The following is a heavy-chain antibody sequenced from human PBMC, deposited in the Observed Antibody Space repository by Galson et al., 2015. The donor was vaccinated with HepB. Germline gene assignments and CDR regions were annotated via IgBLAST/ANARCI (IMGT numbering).Heavy chain of an antibody. J-gene: IGHJ4*02. V-gene: IGHV4-34*01. Sequence: SETLSLTCAVYGGSFSGYYWSWIRQPPGKGLEWIGEINHSGSTNYNPSLKSRVTISVDTSKNQFSLKLSSVTAADTAVYYCARVGRDGYNYWVKVFDYWGQGTLVTVSS. D-gene: IGHD5-24*01. CDR2: INHSGST. CDR3: ARVGRDGYNYWVKVFDY. CDR1: GGSFSGYY.